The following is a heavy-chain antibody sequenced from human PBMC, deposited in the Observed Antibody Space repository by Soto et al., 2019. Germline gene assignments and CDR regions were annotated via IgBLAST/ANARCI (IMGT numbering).Heavy chain of an antibody. J-gene: IGHJ6*02. CDR1: CGSISSSSYY. V-gene: IGHV4-39*01. CDR3: ARSYDFCSGYYIHSYYCMDV. Sequence: PSETLSLTCTVSCGSISSSSYYWGWIRQPPGKGLEWIGSIYYSGSTYYNPSLKSRVTISVDTSKNQSSLKLSSVTAADTAVYYCARSYDFCSGYYIHSYYCMDVWGQGTTVTGSS. D-gene: IGHD3-3*01. CDR2: IYYSGST.